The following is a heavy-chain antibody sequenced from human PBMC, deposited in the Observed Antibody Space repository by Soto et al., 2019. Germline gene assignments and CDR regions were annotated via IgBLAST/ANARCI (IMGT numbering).Heavy chain of an antibody. CDR2: ISTSGATR. J-gene: IGHJ4*02. V-gene: IGHV3-48*02. CDR3: ARFCGRGFDY. CDR1: GFTFSTDS. Sequence: EVQLVESGGGLVQPGGSLRISCVASGFTFSTDSMNWVRQAPGKVLEWVAHISTSGATRYYVDSVKGRFTISRDNAKTSLYLQMDRLRNEDTAVSYCARFCGRGFDYWGQGTLVTVSS. D-gene: IGHD3-3*01.